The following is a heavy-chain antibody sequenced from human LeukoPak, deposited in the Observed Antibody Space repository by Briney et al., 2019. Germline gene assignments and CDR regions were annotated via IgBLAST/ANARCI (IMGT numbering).Heavy chain of an antibody. CDR1: GGSISSYY. D-gene: IGHD4-23*01. Sequence: SETLSLTCTVSGGSISSYYWSWIRQPPGKGLEWIAYIYYSGSTNYNPSLKSRVTISVDTSKNQFSLKLSSVTAADTAVYYCARFDYGGNSGFDYWGQGTLVTVSS. J-gene: IGHJ4*02. CDR2: IYYSGST. V-gene: IGHV4-59*01. CDR3: ARFDYGGNSGFDY.